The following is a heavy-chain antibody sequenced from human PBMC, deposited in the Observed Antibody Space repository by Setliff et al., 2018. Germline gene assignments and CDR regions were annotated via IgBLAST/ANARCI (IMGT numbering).Heavy chain of an antibody. CDR2: ITSATGKT. CDR1: GYTFNDYG. D-gene: IGHD2-2*01. V-gene: IGHV1-18*01. CDR3: SRLVRYCTTTTCQRASGGEF. J-gene: IGHJ4*02. Sequence: ASVKVSCKTSGYTFNDYGITWVRQVPGQGLEWMGWITSATGKTYSAEKFQDRVTLTTDTSTSTAYMELRSLGTDDTAVYYCSRLVRYCTTTTCQRASGGEFWGQGTLVTVSS.